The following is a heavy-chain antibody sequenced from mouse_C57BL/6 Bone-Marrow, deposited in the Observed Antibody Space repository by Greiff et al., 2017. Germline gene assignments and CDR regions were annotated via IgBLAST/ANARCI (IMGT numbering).Heavy chain of an antibody. CDR3: ARNRRFAY. J-gene: IGHJ3*01. Sequence: ESGPGLVKPSQSLSLTCPVTGYSITSGYYWNWIRQFPGNKLEWMGYISYDGSNNYNPSLKNRISITRDTSKNQFFLKLNSVTTEDTATYYCARNRRFAYWGQGTLVTVSA. CDR1: GYSITSGYY. V-gene: IGHV3-6*01. CDR2: ISYDGSN.